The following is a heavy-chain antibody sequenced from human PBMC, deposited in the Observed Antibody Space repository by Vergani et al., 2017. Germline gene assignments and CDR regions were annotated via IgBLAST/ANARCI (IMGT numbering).Heavy chain of an antibody. CDR1: GGSISSGGYY. D-gene: IGHD3-22*01. J-gene: IGHJ2*01. Sequence: QVQLQESGPGLVKPSQTLSLTCTVSGGSISSGGYYWSWIRQPPGKGLEWIGYIYYSGSTYYNPSLKSRVTISVDTSKNQFSLKLSSVTAADTAVYYCAYSYSSGYPKYWYFDLWGRGTLVTVSS. CDR3: AYSYSSGYPKYWYFDL. V-gene: IGHV4-31*03. CDR2: IYYSGST.